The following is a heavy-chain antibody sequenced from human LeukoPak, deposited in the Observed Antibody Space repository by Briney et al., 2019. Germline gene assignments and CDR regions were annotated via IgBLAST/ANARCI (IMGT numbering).Heavy chain of an antibody. CDR1: GGSISSSSYY. CDR2: IYYSGST. D-gene: IGHD2-21*02. Sequence: SETLSLTCTVSGGSISSSSYYWGWIRQPPGKGLEWIGSIYYSGSTYYNPSLKSRVTISVDTSKNQFSLKLSSVTAADTAVYYCARVSRCGGDCYRAFDIWGQGTMVTVSS. J-gene: IGHJ3*02. CDR3: ARVSRCGGDCYRAFDI. V-gene: IGHV4-39*07.